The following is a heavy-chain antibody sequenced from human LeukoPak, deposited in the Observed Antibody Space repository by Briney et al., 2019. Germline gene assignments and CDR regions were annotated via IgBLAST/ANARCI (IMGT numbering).Heavy chain of an antibody. CDR2: IYYSGST. Sequence: SETLSLTCTVAGGSISSYYWSWIRQPPGKVLEWSGCIYYSGSTNYNPSLKRRVTISVGTSKNQFSLKLSSVTAADTAVYYCASQSAYYDILTGLNWGQGTMVTVSS. D-gene: IGHD3-9*01. CDR3: ASQSAYYDILTGLN. CDR1: GGSISSYY. J-gene: IGHJ3*01. V-gene: IGHV4-59*01.